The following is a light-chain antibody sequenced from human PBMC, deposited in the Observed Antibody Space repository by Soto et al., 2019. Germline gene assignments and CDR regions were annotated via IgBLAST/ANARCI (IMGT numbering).Light chain of an antibody. CDR2: RNN. Sequence: SVLTQPPSSSVTPGQRVTISCSGSSSNIGSNYVYWYQQLPGTAPKLLIYRNNQRPSGVPDRFSGSKSGTSASLAISGLRSEDEADYYCAAWDDSLSGPVFGGGTKVTVL. J-gene: IGLJ3*02. CDR3: AAWDDSLSGPV. CDR1: SSNIGSNY. V-gene: IGLV1-47*01.